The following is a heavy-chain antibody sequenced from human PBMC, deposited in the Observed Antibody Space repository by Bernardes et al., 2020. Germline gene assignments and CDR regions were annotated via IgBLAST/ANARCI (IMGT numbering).Heavy chain of an antibody. D-gene: IGHD6-13*01. CDR1: GGSISSYY. Sequence: ETLSLTCTVSGGSISSYYWSWIRQPPGKGLEWIGYIYYSGSTNYNPSLKSRVTISVDTSKNQFSLKLSSVTAADTAVYYCARDRDSSSWPNYYYYGMDVWGQGTTVTVSS. V-gene: IGHV4-59*01. J-gene: IGHJ6*02. CDR2: IYYSGST. CDR3: ARDRDSSSWPNYYYYGMDV.